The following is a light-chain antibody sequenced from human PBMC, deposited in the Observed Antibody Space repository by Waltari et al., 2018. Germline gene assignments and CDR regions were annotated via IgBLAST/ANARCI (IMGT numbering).Light chain of an antibody. Sequence: EIVLTQSPGTLSLSPGARATLSCRARPSLSTRFLAWYQQKPAQAPRLLVYGASTRATGNPDRFSGSGSGTDFTLTISRLEPEEFAVYYWHLYGTSVTFGGGTKVEIK. V-gene: IGKV3-20*01. CDR3: HLYGTSVT. CDR1: PSLSTRF. CDR2: GAS. J-gene: IGKJ4*01.